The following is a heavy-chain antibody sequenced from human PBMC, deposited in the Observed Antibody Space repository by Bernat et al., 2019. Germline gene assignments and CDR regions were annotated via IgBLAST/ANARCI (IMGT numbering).Heavy chain of an antibody. V-gene: IGHV3-49*03. D-gene: IGHD2-2*01. CDR1: GFTFGNSA. CDR2: IRGKAYGETT. J-gene: IGHJ6*02. Sequence: EVQLVESGGDLVQPGRSLRLSCTGSGFTFGNSAMSWFRQAPGKGLEGVGFIRGKAYGETTEYAASVKGRFTISRDDSKSIAYLQMNSLETEDTAVYYCSRAALRYQLTSYYYFGMDVWGQGTTVTVSS. CDR3: SRAALRYQLTSYYYFGMDV.